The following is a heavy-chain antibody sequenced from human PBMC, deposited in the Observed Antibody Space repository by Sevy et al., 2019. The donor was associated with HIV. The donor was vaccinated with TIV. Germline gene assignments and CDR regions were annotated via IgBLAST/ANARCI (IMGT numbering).Heavy chain of an antibody. CDR1: GFTFSSYA. CDR2: ISGSGGST. Sequence: GGSLRLSCAASGFTFSSYAMSWVRQAPGKGLEWVSAISGSGGSTYYADSVKGRFTISRDNSKNTLYLQMNSLRAEDTALCYCAKSSSTRLLYYFDYWGQGTLVTVSS. D-gene: IGHD3-3*01. CDR3: AKSSSTRLLYYFDY. J-gene: IGHJ4*02. V-gene: IGHV3-23*01.